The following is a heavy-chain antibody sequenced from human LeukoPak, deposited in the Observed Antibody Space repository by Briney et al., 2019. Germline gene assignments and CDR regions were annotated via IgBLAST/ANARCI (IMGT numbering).Heavy chain of an antibody. J-gene: IGHJ4*02. CDR3: AGYINGSAALDY. V-gene: IGHV4-34*01. D-gene: IGHD6-13*01. CDR2: INHSGST. CDR1: GGSFSGYY. Sequence: PSETLSLTCAVYGGSFSGYYWSWIRQPPGKGLEWIGEINHSGSTNYNPSLKSRVTISVDTSKNQFSLKLSSVTAADTAVYYCAGYINGSAALDYRGQGTLVTVSS.